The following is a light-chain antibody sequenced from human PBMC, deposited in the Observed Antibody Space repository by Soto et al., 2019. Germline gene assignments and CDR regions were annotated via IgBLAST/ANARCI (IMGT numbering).Light chain of an antibody. J-gene: IGKJ2*01. Sequence: DIQMTQSPSSLSASVGDRVTITCRASQNVSAYLLWYQQTQGRAPKLLIYAASNLVRGVPSRFSGSGSWSDFTRTISSLQPEDFSTYYCQQSYSTPHSSGQGTKLETK. CDR1: QNVSAY. CDR2: AAS. V-gene: IGKV1-39*01. CDR3: QQSYSTPHS.